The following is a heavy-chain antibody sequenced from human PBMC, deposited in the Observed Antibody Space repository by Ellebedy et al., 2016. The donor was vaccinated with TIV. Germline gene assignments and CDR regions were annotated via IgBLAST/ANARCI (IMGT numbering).Heavy chain of an antibody. J-gene: IGHJ6*02. CDR1: GGTFSSYA. CDR3: ARYAVIRRTLYYYYYYGMDV. CDR2: IIPIFGTA. D-gene: IGHD2/OR15-2a*01. V-gene: IGHV1-69*13. Sequence: SVKVSXXASGGTFSSYAISWVRQAPGQGLEWMGGIIPIFGTANYAQKFQGRVTITADESTSTAYMELSSLRSEDTAVYYCARYAVIRRTLYYYYYYGMDVWGQGTTVTVSS.